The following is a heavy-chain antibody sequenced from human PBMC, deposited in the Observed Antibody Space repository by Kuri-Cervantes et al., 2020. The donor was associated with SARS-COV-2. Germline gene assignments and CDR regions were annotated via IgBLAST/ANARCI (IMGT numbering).Heavy chain of an antibody. D-gene: IGHD1-1*01. CDR3: ATLARDHPDDIKEFYNDFDN. Sequence: ASVKVSCKVSGYSLTESSLHWVRHTPGRGLEWMGGFEPEDGGAFYPQNFQGRVTLTEDTSTDTAYMQLSSLRSEDTAIYYCATLARDHPDDIKEFYNDFDNWGQGTMVTVSS. V-gene: IGHV1-24*01. CDR2: FEPEDGGA. J-gene: IGHJ4*03. CDR1: GYSLTESS.